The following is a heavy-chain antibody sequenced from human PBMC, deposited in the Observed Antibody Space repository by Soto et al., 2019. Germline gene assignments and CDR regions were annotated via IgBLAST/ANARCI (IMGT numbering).Heavy chain of an antibody. V-gene: IGHV3-23*01. J-gene: IGHJ4*02. CDR1: GFTFTYYS. CDR3: VKERSGHSYADS. CDR2: MSIGYEKT. Sequence: GGSLRLSCAASGFTFTYYSMAWVRQTPERGLEWISGMSIGYEKTYYADSVKGRFTISRDNSKNTVYLQMNSLRVEDSAVYYCVKERSGHSYADSWGQGTLVTVSS. D-gene: IGHD5-18*01.